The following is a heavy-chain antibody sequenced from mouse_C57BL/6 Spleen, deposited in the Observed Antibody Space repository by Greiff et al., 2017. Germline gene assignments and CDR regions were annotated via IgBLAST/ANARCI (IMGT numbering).Heavy chain of an antibody. J-gene: IGHJ4*01. CDR3: ARRSHYDYDGYYAMDY. V-gene: IGHV1-69*01. Sequence: QVQLQQPGAELVMPGASVKLSCKASGYTFTSYWMHWVKQRPGQGLEWIGEIDPSDSYTNYNQKFKGKSTLTVDKSSSTAYMQLSSLTSEDSAVYYWARRSHYDYDGYYAMDYWGQGTSVTVSS. D-gene: IGHD2-4*01. CDR2: IDPSDSYT. CDR1: GYTFTSYW.